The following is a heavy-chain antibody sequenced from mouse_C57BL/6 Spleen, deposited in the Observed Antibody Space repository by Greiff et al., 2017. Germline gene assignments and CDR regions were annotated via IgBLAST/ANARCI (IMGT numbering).Heavy chain of an antibody. CDR3: AKGLGPGFDY. CDR1: GFTFSDYG. Sequence: EVKLMESGGGLVKPGGSLKLSCAASGFTFSDYGMHWVRQAPEKGLEWVAYICSGSSTIYYADPVKGRFTISRDNAKNTQFMQMTSLRSEDTTMYYCAKGLGPGFDYWGQGTTLTVSS. CDR2: ICSGSSTI. V-gene: IGHV5-17*01. D-gene: IGHD3-3*01. J-gene: IGHJ2*01.